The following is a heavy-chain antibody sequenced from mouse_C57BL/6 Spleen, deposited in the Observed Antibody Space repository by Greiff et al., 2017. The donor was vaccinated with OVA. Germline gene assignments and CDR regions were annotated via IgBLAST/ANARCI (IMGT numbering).Heavy chain of an antibody. CDR2: INPSNGGT. CDR1: GYTFTSYW. Sequence: QVQLQQPGTELVKPGASVKLSCKASGYTFTSYWMHWVKQRPGQGLAWIGNINPSNGGTNYNETFKSKATLTVDKSSSTAYMQLSSLTSEDSAVYYCARWPRYFDVWGTGTTVTVSA. J-gene: IGHJ1*03. V-gene: IGHV1-53*01. CDR3: ARWPRYFDV.